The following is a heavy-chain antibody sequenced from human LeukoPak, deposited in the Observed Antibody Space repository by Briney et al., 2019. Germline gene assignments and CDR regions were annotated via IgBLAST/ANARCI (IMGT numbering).Heavy chain of an antibody. CDR3: ARDSGSCRGCAFDI. V-gene: IGHV3-7*01. CDR2: TNRDGSGK. CDR1: EFTFSNFW. Sequence: PGGSLRLSCAASEFTFSNFWMSWVRQAPGKGLEWVANTNRDGSGKYYVDSVKGRVTISRDNAMNFLYLQLNSLRVDDTAVYYCARDSGSCRGCAFDIWGQGTVVTVSS. D-gene: IGHD1-26*01. J-gene: IGHJ3*02.